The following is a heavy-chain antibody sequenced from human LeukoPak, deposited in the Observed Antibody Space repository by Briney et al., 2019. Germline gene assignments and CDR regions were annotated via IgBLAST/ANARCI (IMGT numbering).Heavy chain of an antibody. V-gene: IGHV4-61*02. Sequence: KPSETLSLTCTVAGASISSGSYYWGWIRQPAGKGLEWIGRIYTSESTNDHPALKSPFTISVDTYKSQYALQLSSVTAADTAVYCCAREGHGSATRNWFDPWGQGTLVTVSS. CDR2: IYTSEST. CDR1: GASISSGSYY. CDR3: AREGHGSATRNWFDP. J-gene: IGHJ5*02. D-gene: IGHD3-10*01.